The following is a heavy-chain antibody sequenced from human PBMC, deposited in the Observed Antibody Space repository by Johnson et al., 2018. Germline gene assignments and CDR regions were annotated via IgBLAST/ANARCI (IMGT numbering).Heavy chain of an antibody. D-gene: IGHD1-26*01. CDR3: ASSGSYSYYHYMDV. J-gene: IGHJ6*03. Sequence: QVQLQESGPGLVKPSQTLSLTCTVSGVSVSNGDYYWSWIRKPPGEGLEWIGSSYDTGSTLHNPSPKSRLTLSIDTSKNQFSLKRNSGTAPDTAVHYCASSGSYSYYHYMDVWGKGTTVTVSS. V-gene: IGHV4-30-4*01. CDR1: GVSVSNGDYY. CDR2: SYDTGST.